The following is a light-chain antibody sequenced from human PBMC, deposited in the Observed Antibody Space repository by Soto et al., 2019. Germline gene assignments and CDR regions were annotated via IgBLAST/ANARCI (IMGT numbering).Light chain of an antibody. J-gene: IGKJ4*01. V-gene: IGKV1-17*01. Sequence: DLQMTQSPSSLSASVGDRVTITCRASQGIRNDLAWHQQKPGKAPKRLIYAASSLQSGVPARFSGSGSGTEFTLTISSLQPEDFATYYCQQHNSYPLTFGGGTKVEIK. CDR3: QQHNSYPLT. CDR1: QGIRND. CDR2: AAS.